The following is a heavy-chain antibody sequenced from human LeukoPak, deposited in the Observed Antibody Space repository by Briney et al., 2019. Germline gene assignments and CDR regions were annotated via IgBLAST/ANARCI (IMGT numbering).Heavy chain of an antibody. CDR2: MNPNSGNT. D-gene: IGHD2-15*01. CDR3: ARRHGRCSDGSCYYPDY. V-gene: IGHV1-8*01. CDR1: GYTFTSYD. J-gene: IGHJ4*02. Sequence: GASVKVSCKASGYTFTSYDINSVRQATGQGLEWMGWMNPNSGNTGYAQKFQGRVTMTRNSSITTAYMELSSLRSEDTAVYYCARRHGRCSDGSCYYPDYWGQGTLVTVSS.